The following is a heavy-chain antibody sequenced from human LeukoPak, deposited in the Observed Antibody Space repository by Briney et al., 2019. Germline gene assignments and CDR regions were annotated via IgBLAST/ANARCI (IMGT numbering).Heavy chain of an antibody. CDR3: AKGGSYYEDYFDY. J-gene: IGHJ4*02. CDR2: ISGSGGST. Sequence: GGSLRLSCAASGFTFSSYAMSWVRQAPGKGLEWVSAISGSGGSTYYADSVKGPFTISRDNSKNTLYLQMNSLRAEDTAVYYCAKGGSYYEDYFDYWGQGTLVTVSS. V-gene: IGHV3-23*01. D-gene: IGHD3-22*01. CDR1: GFTFSSYA.